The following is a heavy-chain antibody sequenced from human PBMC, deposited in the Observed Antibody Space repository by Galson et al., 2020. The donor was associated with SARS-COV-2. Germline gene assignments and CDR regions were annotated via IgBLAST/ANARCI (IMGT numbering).Heavy chain of an antibody. V-gene: IGHV4-59*08. CDR1: GGSVNSYF. CDR2: SYYSGSA. D-gene: IGHD5-12*01. Sequence: SETLSLTCTFSGGSVNSYFWSWIRQPPGKGLDWIGYSYYSGSASYNPSLKSRVTMSVDTSQNQISLKLTSVTSADTAVYYCAMGSGYDFFVTSIDWYFDLWGRGTLVSVSS. CDR3: AMGSGYDFFVTSIDWYFDL. J-gene: IGHJ2*01.